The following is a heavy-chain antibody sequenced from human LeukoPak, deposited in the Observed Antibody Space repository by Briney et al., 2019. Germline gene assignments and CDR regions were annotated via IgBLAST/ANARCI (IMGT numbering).Heavy chain of an antibody. CDR1: GYTFTTYA. J-gene: IGHJ5*01. D-gene: IGHD1-26*01. CDR2: INTNTGNP. CDR3: ARDGSYSPRCWFDS. Sequence: GASVKVSCKASGYTFTTYAMNWVRQAPGQGLEWMGWINTNTGNPTYAQGFTGRFVFSLDTSVSTAYLQISSLKAEDTAVYYCARDGSYSPRCWFDSWGQGTLVTVSS. V-gene: IGHV7-4-1*02.